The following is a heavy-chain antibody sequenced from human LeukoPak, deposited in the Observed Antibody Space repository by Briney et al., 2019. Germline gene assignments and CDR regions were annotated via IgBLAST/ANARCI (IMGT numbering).Heavy chain of an antibody. D-gene: IGHD1-7*01. CDR3: AREGLEELELTAHPYYYYYYMDV. J-gene: IGHJ6*03. V-gene: IGHV3-7*01. CDR1: GFTFSSYW. Sequence: GGSLRLSCAASGFTFSSYWMSWVRQAPGKGLEWVANIKQDGSEKYYVDSVKGRFTISRDNAKNSLYLQMNSLRAEDTAVYYCAREGLEELELTAHPYYYYYYMDVWGKGTTVTVSS. CDR2: IKQDGSEK.